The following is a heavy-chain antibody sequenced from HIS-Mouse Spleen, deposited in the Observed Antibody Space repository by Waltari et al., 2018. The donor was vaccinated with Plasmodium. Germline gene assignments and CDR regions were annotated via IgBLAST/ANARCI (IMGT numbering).Heavy chain of an antibody. CDR1: VFTFCSYW. V-gene: IGHV3-7*01. J-gene: IGHJ2*01. CDR3: ASSWYWYFDL. D-gene: IGHD6-13*01. CDR2: IKQDGSEK. Sequence: EVQLVESGGGLVQPGGSLSLSCAASVFTFCSYWMSWVRQAPGKGLEWVANIKQDGSEKYYVDSVKGRFTISRDNAKNSLYLQMNSLRAEDTAVYYCASSWYWYFDLWGRGTLVTVSS.